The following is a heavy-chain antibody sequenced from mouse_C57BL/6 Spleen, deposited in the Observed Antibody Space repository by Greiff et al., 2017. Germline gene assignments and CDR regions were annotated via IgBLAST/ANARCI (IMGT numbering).Heavy chain of an antibody. D-gene: IGHD1-1*01. Sequence: QVQLQQSGAELVKPGASVKLSCKASGYTFTEYTIHWVKQRSGQGLEWIGWFYPGSGSIKYNEKFKDKATLTADKSSSTVYMELSRLTSEDSAVYFGARHEDGDYYGSRGNWYFDVWGTGTTVTVSS. V-gene: IGHV1-62-2*01. CDR3: ARHEDGDYYGSRGNWYFDV. J-gene: IGHJ1*03. CDR1: GYTFTEYT. CDR2: FYPGSGSI.